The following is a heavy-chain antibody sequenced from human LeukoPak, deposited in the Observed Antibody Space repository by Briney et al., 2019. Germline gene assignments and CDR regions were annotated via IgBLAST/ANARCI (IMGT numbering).Heavy chain of an antibody. J-gene: IGHJ6*03. Sequence: PGGSLRLSCAASGIAFDDYAMHWVRQAPGKGLEWVSGISWNSGIIGYADSVKGRFTISRDNAKNSLYLQMNSLRAEDTALYYCAKDTRSRGGYYYYYMDVWGKGNTVTVSS. D-gene: IGHD3-10*01. CDR3: AKDTRSRGGYYYYYMDV. V-gene: IGHV3-9*01. CDR1: GIAFDDYA. CDR2: ISWNSGII.